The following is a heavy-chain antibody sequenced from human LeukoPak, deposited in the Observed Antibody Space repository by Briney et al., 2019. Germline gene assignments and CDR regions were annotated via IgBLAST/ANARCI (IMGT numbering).Heavy chain of an antibody. CDR3: AGGNYNYYYIDV. Sequence: SETLSLTCTVSGGSISSYYWNWIRQPPGKGLEWIGYIYTSESTNYTPSLKSRVAISVDTSKKQFSLNLSSVTAADTAVYYCAGGNYNYYYIDVWGKGTTVTVSS. V-gene: IGHV4-4*09. CDR1: GGSISSYY. D-gene: IGHD3-3*01. CDR2: IYTSEST. J-gene: IGHJ6*03.